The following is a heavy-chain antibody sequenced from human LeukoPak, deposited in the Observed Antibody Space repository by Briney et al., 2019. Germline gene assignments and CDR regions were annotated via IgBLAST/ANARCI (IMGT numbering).Heavy chain of an antibody. CDR1: GFTFSSYA. D-gene: IGHD3-3*01. V-gene: IGHV3-23*01. Sequence: AGSLRLSCAASGFTFSSYAMSWVRQAPGKGLEWVSAISGSGGSTYYADSVKGRFTISRDNSKNTLYLQMNSLRAEDTAVYYCAKDAEASFDFWSGYPPPYYFDYWGQGTLVTVSS. J-gene: IGHJ4*02. CDR2: ISGSGGST. CDR3: AKDAEASFDFWSGYPPPYYFDY.